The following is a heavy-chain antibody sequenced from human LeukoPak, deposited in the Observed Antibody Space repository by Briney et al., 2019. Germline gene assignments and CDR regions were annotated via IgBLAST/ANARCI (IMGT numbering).Heavy chain of an antibody. V-gene: IGHV3-21*04. Sequence: TGGSLRLSCAASGFTFSSYTMNWVRQAPGKGLEWVSFISTSSSYIYYADSVKGRFTISRDNAKNSLFLQMNSLRAEDTAVYYCAKGRNYYGSGSYSIPIYYFDYWGQGTLVTVSS. CDR2: ISTSSSYI. D-gene: IGHD3-10*01. CDR1: GFTFSSYT. CDR3: AKGRNYYGSGSYSIPIYYFDY. J-gene: IGHJ4*02.